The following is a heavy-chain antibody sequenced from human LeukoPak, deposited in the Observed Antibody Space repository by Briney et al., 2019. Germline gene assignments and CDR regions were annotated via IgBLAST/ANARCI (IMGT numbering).Heavy chain of an antibody. CDR3: ARSAAGVFDY. J-gene: IGHJ4*02. V-gene: IGHV4-39*01. CDR2: IYYSGST. CDR1: GGSISSSSYY. Sequence: PSETLSLTCTVSGGSISSSSYYWGWIRQPPGKGLEWMGSIYYSGSTYYNPSLKSRVTISVDTSKNQLSLKLSSVTAEDTAVDCCARSAAGVFDYWGGGTLVGVSS. D-gene: IGHD6-13*01.